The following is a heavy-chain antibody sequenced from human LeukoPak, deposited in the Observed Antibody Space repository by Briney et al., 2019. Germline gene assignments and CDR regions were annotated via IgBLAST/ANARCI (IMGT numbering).Heavy chain of an antibody. V-gene: IGHV1-2*02. CDR3: ARNGNYYYYGMDV. D-gene: IGHD2-8*01. J-gene: IGHJ6*02. CDR1: GYTFTGYY. Sequence: GASVNVSCKASGYTFTGYYTRWLRQAPAQGREGMGWINPNSGVTNYAQNFQGRVTITRDTSISTVYMELSRLRSDDTAVYYCARNGNYYYYGMDVWGQGTTVTVSS. CDR2: INPNSGVT.